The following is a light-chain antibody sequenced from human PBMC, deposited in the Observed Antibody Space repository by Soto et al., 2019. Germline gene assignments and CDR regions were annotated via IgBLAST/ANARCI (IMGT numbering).Light chain of an antibody. CDR1: SSDVGSYNL. CDR2: EGS. CDR3: CSYAGHSNVL. Sequence: QSVLTQPASVSGSPGQSITISCTGTSSDVGSYNLVSWYQQHPGKAPKLMIYEGSKRPSGVSNRFSGSKSGNTASLTIAGLQSEDEADFYCCSYAGHSNVLFGGGTKLPVL. V-gene: IGLV2-23*01. J-gene: IGLJ2*01.